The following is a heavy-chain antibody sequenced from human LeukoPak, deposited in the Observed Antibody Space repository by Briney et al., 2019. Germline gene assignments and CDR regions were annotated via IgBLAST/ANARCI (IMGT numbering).Heavy chain of an antibody. Sequence: PGGSLRLSCTASGFTFGDYAMSWVRQAPGKGLEWVGFIRSKAYGGTTEYAASVKGRFTISRDDSKSIAYLQMNSLKTEDTAVYYCTRAGSGGWYECDYWGQGTLVTVSS. V-gene: IGHV3-49*04. D-gene: IGHD6-19*01. CDR3: TRAGSGGWYECDY. J-gene: IGHJ4*02. CDR1: GFTFGDYA. CDR2: IRSKAYGGTT.